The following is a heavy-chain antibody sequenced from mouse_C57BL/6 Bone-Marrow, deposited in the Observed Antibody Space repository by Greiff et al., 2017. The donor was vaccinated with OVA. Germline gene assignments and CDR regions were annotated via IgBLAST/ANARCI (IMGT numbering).Heavy chain of an antibody. CDR3: ARDNTSRGYFDV. CDR2: IYYSGTI. CDR1: GISITTGNYR. J-gene: IGHJ1*03. V-gene: IGHV3-5*01. D-gene: IGHD5-1-1*01. Sequence: EVKLVESGPGLVKPSQTVFLTCTVTGISITTGNYRWSWIRQFQGNKLEWIGYIYYSGTITYNPSLTSRTTITRDTPKNQFFLEMNSLTAEDTATYYCARDNTSRGYFDVWGTGTTVTVSS.